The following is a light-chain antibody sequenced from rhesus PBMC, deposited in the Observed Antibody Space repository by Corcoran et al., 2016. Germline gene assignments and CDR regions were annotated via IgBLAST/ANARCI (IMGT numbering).Light chain of an antibody. CDR3: LQDYTTPYS. CDR1: QGITKE. J-gene: IGKJ2*01. CDR2: AAA. Sequence: DIQMTQSPSSLSASVGDRVTVTCRASQGITKELSWYQPKPGKSPTLLIYAAASLQTGVPSRVSGSGSGTDSTLTISSLQPEDGATYYCLQDYTTPYSFGQGTKVEIK. V-gene: IGKV1-94*01.